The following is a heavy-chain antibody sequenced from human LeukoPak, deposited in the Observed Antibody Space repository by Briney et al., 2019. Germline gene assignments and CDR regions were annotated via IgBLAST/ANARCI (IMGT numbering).Heavy chain of an antibody. J-gene: IGHJ6*02. CDR3: ARTAHEWNDFIYGMDV. CDR1: GGSISSYY. D-gene: IGHD1-1*01. Sequence: SETLSLTCTVSGGSISSYYWSWIRQPPGKGLEWIGNIYYSGSTNYNPSLKSRVTISVDTSKNQFSLKLSSVTAADTAVYYCARTAHEWNDFIYGMDVWGQGTTVTVS. CDR2: IYYSGST. V-gene: IGHV4-59*01.